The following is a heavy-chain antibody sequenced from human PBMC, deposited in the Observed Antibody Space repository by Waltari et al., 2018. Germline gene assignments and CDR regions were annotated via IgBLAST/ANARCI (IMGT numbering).Heavy chain of an antibody. D-gene: IGHD2-15*01. V-gene: IGHV4-4*02. CDR1: GDSMNRNNW. CDR2: IHGSGRT. CDR3: ARDRGRGLYLDS. J-gene: IGHJ4*02. Sequence: QLQLQQSGPGLVTPSASLSLTCAVSGDSMNRNNWWSWVRPSPGKGLEWIGQIHGSGRTNYNPSREGRVTVSIDTSNNQFSLKVSYATAADTAVYYCARDRGRGLYLDSWGQGSLVTVSP.